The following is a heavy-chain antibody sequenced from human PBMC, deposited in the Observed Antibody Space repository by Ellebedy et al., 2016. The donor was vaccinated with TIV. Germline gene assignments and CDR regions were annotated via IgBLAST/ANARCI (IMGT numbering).Heavy chain of an antibody. D-gene: IGHD6-13*01. CDR1: GGYISSNF. Sequence: SETLSLTCTVSGGYISSNFWGWIRQPPGKGLEWIGYIYYNGSTSYNPSLKSRVSISVDTSKNQFSLRLSSVTAADTAVYYCARSFFDLSSWYNNDFYYGMDLWGKGATVTVSS. CDR2: IYYNGST. V-gene: IGHV4-59*12. J-gene: IGHJ6*04. CDR3: ARSFFDLSSWYNNDFYYGMDL.